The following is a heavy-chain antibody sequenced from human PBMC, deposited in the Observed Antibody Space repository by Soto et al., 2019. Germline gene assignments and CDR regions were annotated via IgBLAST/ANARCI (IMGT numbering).Heavy chain of an antibody. D-gene: IGHD3-3*01. J-gene: IGHJ4*02. CDR1: GGSISSSSYY. V-gene: IGHV4-39*01. CDR3: VGATIFGVVPFDY. Sequence: TSETLSLTCTVSGGSISSSSYYWGWIRQPPGKGLEWIGSIYYSGSTYYNPSLKSRVTISVDTSKNQFSLKLSSVTAADTAVYYCVGATIFGVVPFDYWGQGTLVTVSS. CDR2: IYYSGST.